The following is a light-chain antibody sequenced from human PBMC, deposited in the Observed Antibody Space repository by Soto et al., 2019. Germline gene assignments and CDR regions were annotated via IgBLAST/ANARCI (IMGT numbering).Light chain of an antibody. CDR2: GNN. Sequence: QSVLTQPPSVSGTPGQTVAISCSGSNSNFGSNTVNWYQQFPGTAPKLLIYGNNQRPSGVSDRFSGSKSDTSASLAISGLLSEDESDYYCAAWADSLNGWVFGGGTKLTVL. CDR3: AAWADSLNGWV. CDR1: NSNFGSNT. J-gene: IGLJ3*02. V-gene: IGLV1-44*01.